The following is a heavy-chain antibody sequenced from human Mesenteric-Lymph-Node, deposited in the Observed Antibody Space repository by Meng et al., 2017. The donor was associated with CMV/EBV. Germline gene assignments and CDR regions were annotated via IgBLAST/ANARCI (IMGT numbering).Heavy chain of an antibody. CDR2: INHSGST. CDR1: GGSFSGYY. J-gene: IGHJ4*02. V-gene: IGHV4-34*01. CDR3: ARGSSYDILTGYFDY. D-gene: IGHD3-9*01. Sequence: QVQLHQWGAGRLEPSETLYVTCAVYGGSFSGYYWNWIRQSPEKGLEWIGEINHSGSTTYNPSFTSRIIISVDTSTNQISLNMSSVTAADTAVYYCARGSSYDILTGYFDYWGQGALVTVSS.